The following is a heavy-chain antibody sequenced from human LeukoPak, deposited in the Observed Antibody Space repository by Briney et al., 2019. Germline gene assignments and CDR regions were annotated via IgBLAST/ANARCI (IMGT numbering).Heavy chain of an antibody. Sequence: GGSLRLSCAASGFSFSSHNMNWVRQAPGKGLEWVSCITSNNDIYYADAVKGRFTISRDNAKNTLYLQMNSLRIEDTSVYSCVRGGSWDSDCWGQGTPVTVSS. J-gene: IGHJ4*02. CDR1: GFSFSSHN. D-gene: IGHD1-26*01. CDR2: ITSNNDI. V-gene: IGHV3-69-1*01. CDR3: VRGGSWDSDC.